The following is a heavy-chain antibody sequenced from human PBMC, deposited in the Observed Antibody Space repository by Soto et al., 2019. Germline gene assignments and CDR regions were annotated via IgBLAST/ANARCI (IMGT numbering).Heavy chain of an antibody. CDR2: IKQDGSEK. Sequence: GGSLRLSCAASGFTFSKYAMTWARQAPGKGLEWVANIKQDGSEKYYVDSVKGRFTVSRDNAKNMVYLKMNSLRAEDTAVYYCAKDRYYYDSSGPSPPADWYFDLWGRGTLVTVSS. CDR1: GFTFSKYA. V-gene: IGHV3-7*03. J-gene: IGHJ2*01. CDR3: AKDRYYYDSSGPSPPADWYFDL. D-gene: IGHD3-22*01.